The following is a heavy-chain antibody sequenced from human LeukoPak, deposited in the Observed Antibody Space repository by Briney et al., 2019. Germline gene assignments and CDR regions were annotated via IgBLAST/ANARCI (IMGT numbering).Heavy chain of an antibody. V-gene: IGHV3-30*04. J-gene: IGHJ4*02. CDR1: GFTFSSYA. D-gene: IGHD1-26*01. CDR2: ISYDGSNK. Sequence: GRSLRLSCAASGFTFSSYAMHWVRQAPGKGLEWVAVISYDGSNKYCADSVKGRFTISRDNSKNTLYLQMNSLRAEDTAVYYCARPPPWELLHFDYWGQGTLVTVSS. CDR3: ARPPPWELLHFDY.